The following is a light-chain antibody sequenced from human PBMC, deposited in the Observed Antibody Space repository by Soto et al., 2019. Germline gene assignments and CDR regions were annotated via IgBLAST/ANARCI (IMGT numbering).Light chain of an antibody. Sequence: EIVMTQSPATLSVSPGERATLSCRASQSVSRNLAGYQQKPGQTHKLLIYVASTRATGIPARFSGSGSGTEFTLTSSSLQSEYFAVYYCQQYTVWALPCGGGTKVEFK. J-gene: IGKJ4*01. V-gene: IGKV3-15*01. CDR3: QQYTVWALP. CDR1: QSVSRN. CDR2: VAS.